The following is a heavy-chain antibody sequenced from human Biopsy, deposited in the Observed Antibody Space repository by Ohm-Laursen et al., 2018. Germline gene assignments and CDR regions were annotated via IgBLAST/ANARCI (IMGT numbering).Heavy chain of an antibody. CDR1: GASVKTSGYF. J-gene: IGHJ2*01. CDR2: ISYNERT. Sequence: TLPLTCSVSGASVKTSGYFWAWIRQRPGKGLEWIGYISYNERTHYNPSLTSRLAISFDTSNNRISLQLRSVSVADTAVYYCVREPKTGTAEAWYFDLWGRGSPVTVPS. CDR3: VREPKTGTAEAWYFDL. D-gene: IGHD3-9*01. V-gene: IGHV4-31*03.